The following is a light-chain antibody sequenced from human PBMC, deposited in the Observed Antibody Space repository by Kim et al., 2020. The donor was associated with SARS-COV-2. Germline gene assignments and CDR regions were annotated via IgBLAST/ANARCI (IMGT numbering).Light chain of an antibody. CDR3: SSYTNSDTLV. CDR2: DVN. V-gene: IGLV2-14*03. CDR1: RSDVGAYDY. Sequence: GQSVAISCTGSRSDVGAYDYVSWNQQHPSKAPKLMIHDVNDRPSGVSSRFSGSKSGNTASLTISGLQAEDEADYYCSSYTNSDTLVFGGGTQLTVL. J-gene: IGLJ3*02.